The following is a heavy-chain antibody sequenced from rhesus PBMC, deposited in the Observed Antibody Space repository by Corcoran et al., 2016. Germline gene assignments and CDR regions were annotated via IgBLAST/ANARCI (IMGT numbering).Heavy chain of an antibody. V-gene: IGHV4-80*01. CDR2: ISVTSDNS. D-gene: IGHD2-21*01. J-gene: IGHJ4*01. CDR1: GVSISNHC. Sequence: QVQLQESGPGLVKPSETLLLTCAVSGVSISNHCWSCLRQPPGKGMEWIGEISVTSDNSYYNSSLMSRVTISKDVSKNQFYLRMASVTAADTAVYYCVKNTGHIGHAYDYWGQGLLVTVTS. CDR3: VKNTGHIGHAYDY.